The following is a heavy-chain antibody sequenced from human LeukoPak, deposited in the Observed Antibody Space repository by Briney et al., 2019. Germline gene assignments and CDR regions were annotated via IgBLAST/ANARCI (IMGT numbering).Heavy chain of an antibody. CDR2: IYPRDSDT. D-gene: IGHD6-25*01. J-gene: IGHJ4*02. CDR1: GYKFTNYR. Sequence: GESLKISCKGSGYKFTNYRIAWVRQMPGQGLEWLGIIYPRDSDTRYSSSFQGQVSISVDTSIDTAYLQWSSVKASDTAMYYCARLLAAPYYINFWGQGTLVTVSS. CDR3: ARLLAAPYYINF. V-gene: IGHV5-51*01.